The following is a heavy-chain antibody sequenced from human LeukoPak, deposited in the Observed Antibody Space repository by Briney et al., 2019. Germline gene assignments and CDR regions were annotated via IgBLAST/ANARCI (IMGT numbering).Heavy chain of an antibody. V-gene: IGHV3-49*04. CDR3: TRVVYSSSWYTYYYYYMDV. CDR1: GFTFGDYA. D-gene: IGHD6-13*01. Sequence: GGSLRLSCTASGFTFGDYAMSWVRQAPGKELEWVGSIRSKAYGGTTEYAASVKGRFTISRDDSISIAYLQMNSLKTEDTAVYYCTRVVYSSSWYTYYYYYMDVWGKGTTVTVSS. CDR2: IRSKAYGGTT. J-gene: IGHJ6*03.